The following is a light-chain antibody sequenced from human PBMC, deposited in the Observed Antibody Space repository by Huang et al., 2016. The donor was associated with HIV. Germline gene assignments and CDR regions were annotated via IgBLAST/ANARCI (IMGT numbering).Light chain of an antibody. Sequence: EIVLTQSPATLSLSPGDRATLSCRANQTISTFLAWYQQKPGQTPRLFIYDASSRAAGIPVRFSGSGSGTDFTLTISSLEPEDFAVYYCQERYNWPLTFGPGTKVDVK. J-gene: IGKJ3*01. CDR1: QTISTF. CDR2: DAS. CDR3: QERYNWPLT. V-gene: IGKV3-11*01.